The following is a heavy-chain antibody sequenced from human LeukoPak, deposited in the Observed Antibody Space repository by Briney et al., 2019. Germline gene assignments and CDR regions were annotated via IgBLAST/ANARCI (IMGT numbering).Heavy chain of an antibody. V-gene: IGHV3-21*01. CDR3: ARGAYHYGYRLGY. Sequence: GGSLRLSCAASGFTFSSYSMNWVRQDPGKGLEWVSSISSSSSYIYYADSVKGRFTISRDNAKNSLYLQMNSLRAEDTAVYYCARGAYHYGYRLGYWGQGTLVTVSS. J-gene: IGHJ4*02. D-gene: IGHD5-18*01. CDR1: GFTFSSYS. CDR2: ISSSSSYI.